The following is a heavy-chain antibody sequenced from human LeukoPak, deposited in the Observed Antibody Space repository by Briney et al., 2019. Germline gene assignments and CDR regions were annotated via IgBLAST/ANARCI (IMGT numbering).Heavy chain of an antibody. V-gene: IGHV3-30*02. D-gene: IGHD5-12*01. CDR2: IRYDGSNK. CDR3: AKDRGYSGYDCELDY. CDR1: GFTFSSYG. Sequence: PGGSLRLSCAASGFTFSSYGMHWVRQAPGKGLEWVAFIRYDGSNKYYADSVKGRFTISRDNSKNTLYLQMNSLRAEDTAVYYCAKDRGYSGYDCELDYWGQGTLVTVSS. J-gene: IGHJ4*02.